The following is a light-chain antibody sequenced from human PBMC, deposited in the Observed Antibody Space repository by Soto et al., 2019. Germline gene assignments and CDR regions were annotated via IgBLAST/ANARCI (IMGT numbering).Light chain of an antibody. V-gene: IGKV1-39*01. CDR2: AAS. CDR3: QQSYITPPWT. J-gene: IGKJ1*01. CDR1: QSISSY. Sequence: DIQMTQSPSSLSASVGDRVIITCRASQSISSYLNWYQQKPGKAPKLLIYAASSLQSGVPSRFSGSGSGTDFTLTISSLQPEDFATYYCQQSYITPPWTFGQGTKVEIK.